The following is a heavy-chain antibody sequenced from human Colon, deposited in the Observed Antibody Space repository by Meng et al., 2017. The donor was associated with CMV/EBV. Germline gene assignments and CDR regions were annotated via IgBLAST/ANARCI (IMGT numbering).Heavy chain of an antibody. CDR1: GFTFSSYA. Sequence: LSCAASGFTFSSYAMSWVRQAPGKGLEWVSIVYSSGSSTYYADSVKGRFIISRDDSKNTVFLQMSSLRAEDTAVYYCAKGRGGLPCSWGQGALVTVSS. D-gene: IGHD3-10*01. V-gene: IGHV3-23*03. CDR2: VYSSGSST. J-gene: IGHJ5*02. CDR3: AKGRGGLPCS.